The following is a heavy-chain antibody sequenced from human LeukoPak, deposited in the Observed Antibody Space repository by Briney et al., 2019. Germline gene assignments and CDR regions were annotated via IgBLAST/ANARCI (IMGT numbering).Heavy chain of an antibody. D-gene: IGHD1-26*01. CDR3: AKKVVVGATSPYSDFQD. J-gene: IGHJ1*01. V-gene: IGHV3-23*01. CDR2: ISGSGVTT. Sequence: GGSLRLSCEASGLTFRSYAMSWVRKAPGKGLEWVSAISGSGVTTHYAGSVKGRFSISRDNSKNTLYLQMNSLRAEDTALYYCAKKVVVGATSPYSDFQDWGQGTLVTVSS. CDR1: GLTFRSYA.